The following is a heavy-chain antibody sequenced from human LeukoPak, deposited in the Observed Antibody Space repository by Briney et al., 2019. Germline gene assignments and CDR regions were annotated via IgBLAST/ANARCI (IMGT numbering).Heavy chain of an antibody. CDR2: INHSGST. CDR1: GGSFSGYY. Sequence: SETPSLTCAVYGGSFSGYYWSWIRQPPGKGLEWIGEINHSGSTNYNPSLKSRVTISVDTSKNQFSLKLSSVTAADTAVYYCARLVYSGGDPWGQGTLVTVSS. V-gene: IGHV4-34*01. CDR3: ARLVYSGGDP. J-gene: IGHJ5*02. D-gene: IGHD1-26*01.